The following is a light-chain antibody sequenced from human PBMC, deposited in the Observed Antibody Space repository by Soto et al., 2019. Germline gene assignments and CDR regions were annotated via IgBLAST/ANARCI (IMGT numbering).Light chain of an antibody. CDR2: DVT. Sequence: QSALTQPRSVSGSPGQSVTISCTGTSSDVGGYNRVSWFQQHPGKAPKLMIYDVTNRPSGVPDRFSGSKSGNTASLTISGLQAEDVADYYCCSYAGTYTYVFGTGTKLTVL. V-gene: IGLV2-11*01. CDR3: CSYAGTYTYV. J-gene: IGLJ1*01. CDR1: SSDVGGYNR.